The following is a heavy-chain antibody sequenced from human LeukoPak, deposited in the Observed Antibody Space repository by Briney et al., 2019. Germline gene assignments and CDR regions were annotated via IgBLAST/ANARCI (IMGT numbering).Heavy chain of an antibody. CDR3: ARGHYGFDP. CDR2: IYYSGDT. J-gene: IGHJ5*02. Sequence: SETLSLTCTVSGGSVSGYYWSWIRQPPGNGLEWIAYIYYSGDTDYNPSLNGRVTVSVDTSKNQVSLKLTSVTAADTAVYYCARGHYGFDPWGRGTLVTVSS. CDR1: GGSVSGYY. D-gene: IGHD3-16*01. V-gene: IGHV4-59*08.